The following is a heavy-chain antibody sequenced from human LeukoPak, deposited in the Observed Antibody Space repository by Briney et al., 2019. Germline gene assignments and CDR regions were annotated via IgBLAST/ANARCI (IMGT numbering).Heavy chain of an antibody. CDR3: ARAYYYDSSGYSTSYYFDY. CDR1: GYTFTGYY. CDR2: INPNSGGT. D-gene: IGHD3-22*01. Sequence: HWASVKVSCKASGYTFTGYYMHWVRQAPGQGLEWMGRINPNSGGTNHAQKFQGRVTMARDTSITTAYMELRRLRSDDAALYYCARAYYYDSSGYSTSYYFDYWGQGTLVTVSS. J-gene: IGHJ4*02. V-gene: IGHV1-2*06.